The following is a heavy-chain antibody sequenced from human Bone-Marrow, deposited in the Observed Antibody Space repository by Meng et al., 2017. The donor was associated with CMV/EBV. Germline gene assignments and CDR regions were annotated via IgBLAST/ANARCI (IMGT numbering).Heavy chain of an antibody. J-gene: IGHJ4*02. CDR3: ARIPKVFDSSSLGGDY. CDR1: GYTFTSYG. Sequence: ASVKVSCKASGYTFTSYGISWVRQAPGQGLEWMGWISAYNGNTNYAQKLQGRVTMTTDTSTSTAYMELRSLRSDHTAVYYCARIPKVFDSSSLGGDYWGQGTLVTVSS. CDR2: ISAYNGNT. D-gene: IGHD6-6*01. V-gene: IGHV1-18*01.